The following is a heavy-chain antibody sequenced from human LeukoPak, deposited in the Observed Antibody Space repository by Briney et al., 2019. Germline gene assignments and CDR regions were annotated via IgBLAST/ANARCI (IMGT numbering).Heavy chain of an antibody. CDR2: INPSGDNT. D-gene: IGHD1-26*01. CDR1: GYTFTNNY. Sequence: ASVKVSCKASGYTFTNNYMHWVRQAPGQGLEWVGIINPSGDNTWYAQKFQGRVTMTRDMATSTDYMEVSSLKSEDTAVYYCARDNSQGDSAWWFDPWGQGTLVTVSS. CDR3: ARDNSQGDSAWWFDP. J-gene: IGHJ5*02. V-gene: IGHV1-46*01.